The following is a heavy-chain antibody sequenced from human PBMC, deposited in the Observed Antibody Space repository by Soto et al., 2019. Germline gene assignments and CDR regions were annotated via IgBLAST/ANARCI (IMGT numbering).Heavy chain of an antibody. D-gene: IGHD2-15*01. CDR1: GGSFSGYY. Sequence: QVQLQQWGAGPLKPSETLSLTCAVYGGSFSGYYWSWIRPPPGKGLEWIGEINHSGSTNYNPSLKSRVTISVDTSKNQFSLKLSSVTAADTAVYYCARGGYCSGGSCYNWFDPWGQGTLVTVSS. V-gene: IGHV4-34*01. J-gene: IGHJ5*02. CDR2: INHSGST. CDR3: ARGGYCSGGSCYNWFDP.